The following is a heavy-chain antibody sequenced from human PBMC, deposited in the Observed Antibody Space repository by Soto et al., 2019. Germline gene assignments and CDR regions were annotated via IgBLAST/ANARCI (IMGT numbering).Heavy chain of an antibody. D-gene: IGHD2-15*01. CDR2: INTNGGST. CDR3: ARAGYWSGGTSFHGNCDY. J-gene: IGHJ4*02. Sequence: QVQLVQSGAEVKRPGASVKVSCKASGYTFTTYYMHWVRQAPGQGLVWLGIINTNGGSTTYAQKFQGRVTMTRDTSTSTVYLELSSLRSDDTAVYYCARAGYWSGGTSFHGNCDYWGQGTLVTVSA. V-gene: IGHV1-46*01. CDR1: GYTFTTYY.